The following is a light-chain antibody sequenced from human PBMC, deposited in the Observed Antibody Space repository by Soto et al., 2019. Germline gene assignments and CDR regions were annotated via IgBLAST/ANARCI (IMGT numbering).Light chain of an antibody. J-gene: IGLJ1*01. V-gene: IGLV2-11*01. CDR1: SSDVGAYDY. CDR3: CTDAGSYKV. CDR2: HVS. Sequence: QSALTQPRSVFRSPGQSVTISCTGTSSDVGAYDYVSWYQQHPGKAPKLLIYHVSKRPSAVPDRFSGSKSGNTASLTISGLQAEDEADYYCCTDAGSYKVFGIGTKVTVL.